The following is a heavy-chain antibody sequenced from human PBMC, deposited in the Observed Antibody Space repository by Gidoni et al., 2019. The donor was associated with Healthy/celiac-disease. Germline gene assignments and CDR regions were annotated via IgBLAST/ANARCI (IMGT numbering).Heavy chain of an antibody. V-gene: IGHV1-8*01. CDR2: MNPNSSNT. J-gene: IGHJ6*02. D-gene: IGHD6-13*01. CDR1: GDTFKSYD. Sequence: QVQLVQSGAEVKKPGASVKDSCKASGDTFKSYDINWVRQATVQGLEWMGWMNPNSSNTGYAQKFQGRVTMTRNTSISTAYMELSSLRSEDTAVYYCASGYSSSWLNYYYGMDVWGQGTTVTVSS. CDR3: ASGYSSSWLNYYYGMDV.